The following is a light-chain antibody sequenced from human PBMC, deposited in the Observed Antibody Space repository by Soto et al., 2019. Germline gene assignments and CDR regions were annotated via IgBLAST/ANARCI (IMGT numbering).Light chain of an antibody. J-gene: IGLJ2*01. V-gene: IGLV2-14*03. Sequence: QSALTQPASVSGSPGQSITISCTGTSSDIGGYNYVSWYQQHPGKAPKLIIYDVSNRPSGVSNRFSGSKSGSTASLTISGLHAEDEADYYCSSYTSSGTYVIFGGGTKVTVL. CDR2: DVS. CDR3: SSYTSSGTYVI. CDR1: SSDIGGYNY.